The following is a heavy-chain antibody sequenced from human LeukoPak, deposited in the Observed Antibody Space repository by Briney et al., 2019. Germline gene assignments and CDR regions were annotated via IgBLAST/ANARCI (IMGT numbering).Heavy chain of an antibody. V-gene: IGHV3-23*01. Sequence: GGSLRLSCAASGFTFSSYDMSWVRQAPGKGLEWVSTISGTSGNTDYADSVRGRFATSRDNSENTLHLQMNSLRAEDTAVYYCARGSTTTWLNWFDPWGQGTLVTVSS. CDR1: GFTFSSYD. CDR2: ISGTSGNT. CDR3: ARGSTTTWLNWFDP. J-gene: IGHJ5*02. D-gene: IGHD6-19*01.